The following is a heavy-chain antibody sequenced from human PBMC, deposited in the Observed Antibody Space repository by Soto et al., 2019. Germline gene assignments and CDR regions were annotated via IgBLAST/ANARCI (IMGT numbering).Heavy chain of an antibody. CDR1: GFTFSSYG. V-gene: IGHV3-30*18. CDR3: AKDIRYCSSTSCYNYYSGMYV. D-gene: IGHD2-2*02. Sequence: PGGSLRLSCAASGFTFSSYGMHWVRQAPGKGLEWVAVISYDGSNKYYADSVKGRFTISRDNSKNTLYLQMNSLRAEDTAVYYCAKDIRYCSSTSCYNYYSGMYVLAQRTTVPVSS. J-gene: IGHJ6*02. CDR2: ISYDGSNK.